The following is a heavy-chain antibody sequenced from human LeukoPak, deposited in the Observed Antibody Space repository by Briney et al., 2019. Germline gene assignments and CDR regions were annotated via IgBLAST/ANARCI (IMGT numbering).Heavy chain of an antibody. CDR2: IPYDGSNK. V-gene: IGHV3-30*18. CDR3: AKEVDSGSYYGY. Sequence: GGSLRLSCAASGFTFRTYNMNWVRQAPGKGLEWVAVIPYDGSNKYYADSVKGRFTISRDNSKDTLYLQMNSLRAEDTAVYYCAKEVDSGSYYGYWGQGTLVTVSS. J-gene: IGHJ4*02. CDR1: GFTFRTYN. D-gene: IGHD1-26*01.